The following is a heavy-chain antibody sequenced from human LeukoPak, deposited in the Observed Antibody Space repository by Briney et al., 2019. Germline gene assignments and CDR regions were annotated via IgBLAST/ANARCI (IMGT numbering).Heavy chain of an antibody. J-gene: IGHJ5*01. CDR2: INSDGSST. CDR1: GFTFSSYW. Sequence: GGSLRLSCAASGFTFSSYWMHWVRQAPGKGLVWVSRINSDGSSTSYADSVRGRFTISRDNAKNTLYLQMNFLRVEDTAFYYCAKLLRSNTVYDSWGRGALVTVSS. V-gene: IGHV3-74*01. CDR3: AKLLRSNTVYDS. D-gene: IGHD2-2*01.